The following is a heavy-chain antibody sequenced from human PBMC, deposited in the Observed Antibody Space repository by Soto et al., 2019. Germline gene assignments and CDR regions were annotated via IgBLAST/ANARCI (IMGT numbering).Heavy chain of an antibody. D-gene: IGHD6-6*01. Sequence: GASLKISCKGSGYSFTSYWISWVRQMPGKGLEWMGRIGPSDSYTNYSPSFQGHVTISADKSISTAYLQWSSLKASDTAMYYCARHPYSSSSYYYCGMDVWGQGTTVTVSS. CDR2: IGPSDSYT. V-gene: IGHV5-10-1*01. CDR1: GYSFTSYW. CDR3: ARHPYSSSSYYYCGMDV. J-gene: IGHJ6*02.